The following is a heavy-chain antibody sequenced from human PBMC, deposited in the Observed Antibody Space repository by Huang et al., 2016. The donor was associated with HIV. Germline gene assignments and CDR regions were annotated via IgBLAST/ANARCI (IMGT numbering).Heavy chain of an antibody. Sequence: QLQLQGSGPGLVKPSETLSLTCTVSGGSISSSSYYWGWIRQPPGKGLEWVGSIYCSGSTDYNPSLKSRVTVSVDTSKNQFSLKLSSVTAADTAVYYCARHFSYYDSSGYTPWDAFDIWGQGTMVTVSS. J-gene: IGHJ3*02. CDR1: GGSISSSSYY. CDR2: IYCSGST. D-gene: IGHD3-22*01. CDR3: ARHFSYYDSSGYTPWDAFDI. V-gene: IGHV4-39*01.